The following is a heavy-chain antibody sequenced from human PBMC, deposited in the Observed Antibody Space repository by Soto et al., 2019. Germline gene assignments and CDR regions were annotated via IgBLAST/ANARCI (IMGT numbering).Heavy chain of an antibody. Sequence: QITLTESGPTLVTPTQTLTLTCSFSGFSLTTSGVAVGWFRQPPGKAPEWLALFYWNDDKRYSPYLWSRLTVTGDSSKIQVVLTLANVAPVDSGTYYCAHRPTSTDDFYFDYWGQGTLVTVSS. V-gene: IGHV2-5*01. D-gene: IGHD2-21*02. J-gene: IGHJ4*02. CDR2: FYWNDDK. CDR1: GFSLTTSGVA. CDR3: AHRPTSTDDFYFDY.